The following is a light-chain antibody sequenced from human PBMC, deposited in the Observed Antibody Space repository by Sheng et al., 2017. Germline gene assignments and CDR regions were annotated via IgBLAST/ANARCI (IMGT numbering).Light chain of an antibody. CDR3: QQYDNWPPLYT. CDR2: GAS. Sequence: EIVLTQSPGTLSLSPGERATVSCRASQTVSTSYLAWYQQKLGQTPRLLIYGASTRATGIPGRFSGSGSGTEFTLTISSLQSEDFAVYYCQQYDNWPPLYTFGQGTKLEI. J-gene: IGKJ2*01. CDR1: QTVSTS. V-gene: IGKV3-15*01.